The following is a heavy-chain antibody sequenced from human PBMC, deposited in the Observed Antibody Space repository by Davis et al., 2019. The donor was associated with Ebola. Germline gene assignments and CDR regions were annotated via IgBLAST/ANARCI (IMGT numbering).Heavy chain of an antibody. V-gene: IGHV4-61*08. CDR2: IYYSGST. CDR3: ARRIQLAYYYYGMDV. Sequence: MPSETLSLTCTVPGGSISSGDYYWSWIRQPPGKGLEWIGYIYYSGSTNYNPSLKSRVTISVDTSKNQFSLKLSSVTAADTAVYYCARRIQLAYYYYGMDVWGQGTTVTVSS. J-gene: IGHJ6*02. CDR1: GGSISSGDYY. D-gene: IGHD5-18*01.